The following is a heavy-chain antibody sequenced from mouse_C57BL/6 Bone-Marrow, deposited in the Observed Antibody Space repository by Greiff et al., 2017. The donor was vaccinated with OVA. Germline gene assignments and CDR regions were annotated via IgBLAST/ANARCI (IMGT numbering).Heavy chain of an antibody. CDR2: ISYDGSN. J-gene: IGHJ3*01. D-gene: IGHD2-1*01. V-gene: IGHV3-6*01. CDR1: GYSITSGYY. Sequence: EVHLVESGPGLVKPSQSLSLTCSVTGYSITSGYYWNWIRQFPGNKLEWMGYISYDGSNNYNPSLKNPISITRDTSKNQFFLKLNSVTTEDTATYYWARDTGNYVAYWGQGTLVTVSA. CDR3: ARDTGNYVAY.